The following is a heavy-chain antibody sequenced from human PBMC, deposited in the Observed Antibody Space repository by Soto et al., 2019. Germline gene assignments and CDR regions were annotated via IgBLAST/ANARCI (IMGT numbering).Heavy chain of an antibody. V-gene: IGHV3-30-3*01. CDR2: ISYDGSNK. CDR1: GFTFSSYA. J-gene: IGHJ3*02. CDR3: ARGRGVVRDAFDI. D-gene: IGHD3-3*01. Sequence: QVQLVESGGGVVQPGRSLRLSCAASGFTFSSYAMHWVRQAPGKGLEWVAVISYDGSNKYYADSVKGRFTISRDNSKNPLYLQMNSLRAEDTAVYYCARGRGVVRDAFDIWGQGTMVTVSS.